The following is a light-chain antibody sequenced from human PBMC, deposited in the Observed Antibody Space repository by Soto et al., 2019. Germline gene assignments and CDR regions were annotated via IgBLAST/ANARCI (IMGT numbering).Light chain of an antibody. CDR2: DNY. Sequence: QSVLTQPPSVSAAPGQTVTISCSGSSSNIGSDYVSWFQQVPGTAPKLLIYDNYKRPSGIPDRFSGSKSGTSASLGITGLQTGDEADYYCGSWDYTLSEGVFGGGTKVTVL. CDR1: SSNIGSDY. CDR3: GSWDYTLSEGV. V-gene: IGLV1-51*01. J-gene: IGLJ3*02.